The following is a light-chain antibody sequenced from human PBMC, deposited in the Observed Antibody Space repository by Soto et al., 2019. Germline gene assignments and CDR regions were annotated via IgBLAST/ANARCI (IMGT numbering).Light chain of an antibody. J-gene: IGLJ2*01. CDR2: DVT. V-gene: IGLV2-11*01. Sequence: QSVLTQPRSVSGSPGQSVTISCTGSSGDVGGYSHVSWFQQHPGKAPKLMIYDVTKRPSGVPDRFSGSKSGNTASLTISGLQAEDESDYYCCSFAGTYTIFGGGTKVTVL. CDR1: SGDVGGYSH. CDR3: CSFAGTYTI.